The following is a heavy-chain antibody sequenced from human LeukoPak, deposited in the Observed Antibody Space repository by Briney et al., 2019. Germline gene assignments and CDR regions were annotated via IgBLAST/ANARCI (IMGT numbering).Heavy chain of an antibody. J-gene: IGHJ4*02. CDR1: GFTFSSYG. CDR3: AKEGDDRFYGSGSYLPHY. Sequence: GGSLRLSCAASGFTFSSYGIHWVRQAPGKGLEWVAFIRYDGSNKYYADSVKGRFTVSRDNSKNTLYLQMNSLRSEGTAVYYCAKEGDDRFYGSGSYLPHYWGQGTLVTVSS. V-gene: IGHV3-30*02. D-gene: IGHD3-10*01. CDR2: IRYDGSNK.